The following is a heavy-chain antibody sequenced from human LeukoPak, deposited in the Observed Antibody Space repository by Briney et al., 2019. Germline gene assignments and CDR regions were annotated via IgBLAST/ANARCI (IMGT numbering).Heavy chain of an antibody. J-gene: IGHJ4*02. D-gene: IGHD4-17*01. Sequence: GGSLRLSCAASGFTFSTYALHWVRQAPGKGLEWVAAISFDETNTYYAAYVKGRFTISRDNSKNTLYLQMNSLRPEDTSMYYCARAIRSNGDFHTFGYWGQGTLVTVSS. CDR3: ARAIRSNGDFHTFGY. CDR1: GFTFSTYA. V-gene: IGHV3-30*04. CDR2: ISFDETNT.